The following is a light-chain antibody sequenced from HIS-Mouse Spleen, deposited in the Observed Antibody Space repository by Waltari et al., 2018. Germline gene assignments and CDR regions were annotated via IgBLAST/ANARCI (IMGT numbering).Light chain of an antibody. CDR1: SSDVGVYNY. J-gene: IGLJ2*01. CDR2: DVS. Sequence: QSALTQPASVAGSPGQSTTISCTGTSSDVGVYNYFSWYQQHPGKAPKLMIYDVSNRPSGVSNRFSGSKSGNTASLTISGLQAEDEADYYCSSYTSSSFNVVFGGGTKLTVL. CDR3: SSYTSSSFNVV. V-gene: IGLV2-14*03.